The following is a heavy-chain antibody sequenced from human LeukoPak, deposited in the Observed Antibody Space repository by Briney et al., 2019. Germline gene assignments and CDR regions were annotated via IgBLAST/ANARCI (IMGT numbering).Heavy chain of an antibody. D-gene: IGHD6-6*01. CDR2: IHHTGST. CDR3: ARVAARRIDY. Sequence: PSETLSLTCAVSGDSMSSIDWWSWVRQPPGKGLEWIGEIHHTGSTNYNPSLKSRVTISVDKSKNQFSLKLSSVTAADTAVYYCARVAARRIDYWGQGTLVTVSS. CDR1: GDSMSSIDW. J-gene: IGHJ4*02. V-gene: IGHV4-4*02.